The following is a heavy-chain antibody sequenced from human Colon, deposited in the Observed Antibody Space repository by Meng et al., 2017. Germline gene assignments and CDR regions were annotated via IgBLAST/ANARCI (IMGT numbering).Heavy chain of an antibody. CDR2: INDSGST. D-gene: IGHD3-3*01. Sequence: QVQLQQWGAGLLKPSETLSLPCPFYDGSFGGHYWTWIRQPPGKGLEWIGEINDSGSTHYNPSLGSRVTISVDTSKSQFSLKLISVTAADTGVYYCVDSKWSANYWGQGTLVTVSS. V-gene: IGHV4-34*01. CDR1: DGSFGGHY. J-gene: IGHJ4*02. CDR3: VDSKWSANY.